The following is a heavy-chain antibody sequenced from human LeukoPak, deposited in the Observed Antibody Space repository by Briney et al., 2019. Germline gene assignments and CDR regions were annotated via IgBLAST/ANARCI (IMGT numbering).Heavy chain of an antibody. Sequence: PSETLSLTYTVSGGSISSGDYYWSWIRQPPGKGLEWIGYIYYSGSTYYNPSLKSRVTISVDTSKNQFSLKLSSVTAADTAVYYCARAVVVVPAAQYYFDYWGQGTLVTVSA. CDR1: GGSISSGDYY. CDR2: IYYSGST. J-gene: IGHJ4*02. V-gene: IGHV4-30-4*01. D-gene: IGHD2-2*01. CDR3: ARAVVVVPAAQYYFDY.